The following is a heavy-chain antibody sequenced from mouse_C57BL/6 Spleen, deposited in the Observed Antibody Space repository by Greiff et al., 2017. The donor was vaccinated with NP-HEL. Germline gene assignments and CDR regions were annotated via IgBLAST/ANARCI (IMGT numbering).Heavy chain of an antibody. CDR3: TRGAYYSNWDYAMDY. CDR1: GFTFSSYA. J-gene: IGHJ4*01. CDR2: ISSGGDYI. Sequence: EVKLMESGEGLVKPGGSLKLSCAASGFTFSSYAMSWVRQTPEKRLEWVAYISSGGDYIYYADTVKGRFTISRDNARNTLYLQMSSLKSEDTAMYYCTRGAYYSNWDYAMDYWGQGTSVTVSS. V-gene: IGHV5-9-1*02. D-gene: IGHD2-5*01.